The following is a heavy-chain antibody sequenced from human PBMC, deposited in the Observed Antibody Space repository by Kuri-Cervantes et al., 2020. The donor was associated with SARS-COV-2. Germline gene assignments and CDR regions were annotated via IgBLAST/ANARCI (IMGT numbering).Heavy chain of an antibody. J-gene: IGHJ5*02. V-gene: IGHV1-69*13. D-gene: IGHD3-10*01. CDR1: GVNLSSYA. CDR2: IIPIYGTT. Sequence: SVKVSCKASGVNLSSYAIAWVRRAPGQGLEWMGRIIPIYGTTNYAQKVQGRVTITADESTNTAYMEMSSLRSEDTAVYYCARSSVGDLGWFDPWGQGTLVTVSS. CDR3: ARSSVGDLGWFDP.